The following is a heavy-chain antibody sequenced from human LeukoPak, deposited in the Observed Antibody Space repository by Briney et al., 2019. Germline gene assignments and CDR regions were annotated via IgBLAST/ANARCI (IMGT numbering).Heavy chain of an antibody. V-gene: IGHV4-34*01. Sequence: PSETLSLTCAVYGGSFSGYYWSWIRHPPAKGLEWIGEINHSGSTNYNPSLKSRVTISVDTSKNQFSLKLSSVTAADTAVYYCARGLGIASGWYRVHYFHYWGQGTLVTVSS. CDR2: INHSGST. J-gene: IGHJ4*02. D-gene: IGHD6-19*01. CDR1: GGSFSGYY. CDR3: ARGLGIASGWYRVHYFHY.